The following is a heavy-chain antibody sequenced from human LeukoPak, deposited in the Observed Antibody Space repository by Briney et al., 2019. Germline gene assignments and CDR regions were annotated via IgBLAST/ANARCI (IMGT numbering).Heavy chain of an antibody. D-gene: IGHD2-2*01. CDR3: ARVAGGYCSSTSCSGYFQH. CDR1: GGTFSSYA. CDR2: IIPIFGTA. Sequence: SVKVSCKASGGTFSSYAISWVRQAPGQGLEWMGGIIPIFGTATYAQKFQGGVTITADESTSTAYMELSSLRSEDTAVYYCARVAGGYCSSTSCSGYFQHWGQGTLVTVSS. V-gene: IGHV1-69*13. J-gene: IGHJ1*01.